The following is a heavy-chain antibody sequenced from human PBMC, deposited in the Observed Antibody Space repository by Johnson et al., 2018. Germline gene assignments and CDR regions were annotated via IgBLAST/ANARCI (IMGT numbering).Heavy chain of an antibody. D-gene: IGHD3-22*01. Sequence: QVQLVQSGAEVKKPGSSXKVSCKASGGTFSSSVISWVRQAPGQGLEWMGGIIPLFGTASYAQKFQGRVTITADESTNTAYMELSSLRSEDTAVYYCARGSDDSSGTDAFDIWGQGTMVTVSS. J-gene: IGHJ3*02. CDR3: ARGSDDSSGTDAFDI. CDR2: IIPLFGTA. CDR1: GGTFSSSV. V-gene: IGHV1-69*12.